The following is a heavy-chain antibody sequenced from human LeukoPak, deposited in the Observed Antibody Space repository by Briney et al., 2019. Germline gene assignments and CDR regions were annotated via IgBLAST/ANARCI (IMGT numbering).Heavy chain of an antibody. D-gene: IGHD3-22*01. CDR2: VSSSSSTI. CDR3: ASAPVYYYDSSGYHDTHYFDY. Sequence: PGGSLRLSCAASGFTFSSYSMNWVRQAPGKGLEWVSYVSSSSSTIYYADSVKGRFTISRDNAKNSLYLQMNSLRAEDTAVYYCASAPVYYYDSSGYHDTHYFDYWGQGTLVTVSS. J-gene: IGHJ4*02. V-gene: IGHV3-48*01. CDR1: GFTFSSYS.